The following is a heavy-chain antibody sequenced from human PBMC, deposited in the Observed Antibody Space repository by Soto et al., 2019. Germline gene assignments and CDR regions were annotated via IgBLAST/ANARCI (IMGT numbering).Heavy chain of an antibody. D-gene: IGHD2-21*02. J-gene: IGHJ4*02. Sequence: QVQLQESGPGLVKPSQTLSLTCTVSGGSISSGGYYWSWIRQHPGKGLEWIGYIYYSGSTYYNPSLKSRVTISVDTSKNQFSLKLSSVPAADTAVYYCAREAGGVTATIDYWGQGTLVTVSS. CDR3: AREAGGVTATIDY. CDR1: GGSISSGGYY. V-gene: IGHV4-31*03. CDR2: IYYSGST.